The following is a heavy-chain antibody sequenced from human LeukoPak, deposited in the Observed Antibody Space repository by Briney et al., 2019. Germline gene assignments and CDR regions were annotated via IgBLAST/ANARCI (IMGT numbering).Heavy chain of an antibody. V-gene: IGHV1-8*01. D-gene: IGHD2-8*01. CDR1: RYTFTSYD. CDR2: MNPNTGRT. CDR3: ARLSQTPDYYSNGGFYYLGY. J-gene: IGHJ4*02. Sequence: ASVKVSCKASRYTFTSYDINWVREAAGQRLEWMGWMNPNTGRTGFAQKFQGRLTMTRDASISTAYMELSSLRSDDTAVYYCARLSQTPDYYSNGGFYYLGYWGQGTPVTVSS.